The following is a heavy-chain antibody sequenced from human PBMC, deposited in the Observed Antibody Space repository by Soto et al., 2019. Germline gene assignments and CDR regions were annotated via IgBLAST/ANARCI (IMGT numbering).Heavy chain of an antibody. Sequence: PGGSLRLSCAASGFMFNNYAMSWVRQAPGKGLEWVSTVSVSGGTTYYADSLKGRFTISRDNSKKTVYLQMNRLRADGTAIYYCAKGLYYYDSSGYRLFDYWGQGTLVTVYS. CDR3: AKGLYYYDSSGYRLFDY. CDR2: VSVSGGTT. V-gene: IGHV3-23*01. J-gene: IGHJ4*02. D-gene: IGHD3-22*01. CDR1: GFMFNNYA.